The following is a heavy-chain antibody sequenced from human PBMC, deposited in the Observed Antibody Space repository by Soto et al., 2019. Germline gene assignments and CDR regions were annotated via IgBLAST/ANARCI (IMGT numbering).Heavy chain of an antibody. CDR1: GLILSGYG. CDR2: ISFYDSPK. V-gene: IGHV3-48*03. CDR3: ATGDGHGDSVGAY. J-gene: IGHJ4*02. D-gene: IGHD4-17*01. Sequence: EVQLVESGGGLVQPGGSLRLTCAASGLILSGYGMNWVRQAPGKGLEWVSYISFYDSPKYYAASVKGRFTISRDNAKNSLYLEMYSLRVEDTAVYYCATGDGHGDSVGAYWGQGTLVTVSS.